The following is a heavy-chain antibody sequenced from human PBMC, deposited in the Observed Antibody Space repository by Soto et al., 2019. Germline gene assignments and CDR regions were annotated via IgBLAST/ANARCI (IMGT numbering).Heavy chain of an antibody. CDR3: AKSFSSNWYDYFDY. V-gene: IGHV3-23*01. D-gene: IGHD6-13*01. J-gene: IGHJ4*02. CDR2: ITGSGATT. CDR1: GITFIADA. Sequence: PGGSLRLSCAASGITFIADAMSWVRQAPGKGLEWVSAITGSGATTYYADSVKGRFAISRDKSKNTLYLQMNSLRAEDTALYYCAKSFSSNWYDYFDYWGQGSLVTVSS.